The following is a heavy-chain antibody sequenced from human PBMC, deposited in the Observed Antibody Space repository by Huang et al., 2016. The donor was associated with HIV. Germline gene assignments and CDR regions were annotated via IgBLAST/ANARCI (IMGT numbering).Heavy chain of an antibody. CDR1: GYIFTDYY. V-gene: IGHV1-2*02. CDR3: ARAVVRGLIIRFDP. J-gene: IGHJ5*02. D-gene: IGHD3-10*01. CDR2: GNPKRGAT. Sequence: QVQLVQSGAEVKKPGASVKVSCRTSGYIFTDYYIHWVRQAPGKGVEWMGGGNPKRGATNKAQRVQGRLHMTTDTSTSAVYMELANLRSDDTAVYYCARAVVRGLIIRFDPWGQGTLVTVSS.